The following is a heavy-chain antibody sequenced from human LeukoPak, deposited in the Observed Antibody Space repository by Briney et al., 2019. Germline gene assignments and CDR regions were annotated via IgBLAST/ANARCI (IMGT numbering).Heavy chain of an antibody. CDR1: GFTFSSYA. CDR2: ISYDGSNK. V-gene: IGHV3-30-3*01. D-gene: IGHD3-9*01. CDR3: ARGGARLVLYRGFDP. Sequence: GGSRRLSWAASGFTFSSYAMHWVRQAPGKGLEWVAVISYDGSNKYYADSVKGRFTISRDNSKNTLYLQMNSLRAEDTAVYYCARGGARLVLYRGFDPWGQGTLVTVSS. J-gene: IGHJ5*02.